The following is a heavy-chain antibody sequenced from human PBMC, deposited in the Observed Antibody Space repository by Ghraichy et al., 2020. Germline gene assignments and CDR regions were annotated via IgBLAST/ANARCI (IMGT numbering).Heavy chain of an antibody. CDR1: GFAFTSYT. D-gene: IGHD5-12*01. CDR3: ARGAVATTLDY. V-gene: IGHV3-21*01. Sequence: GGSLRLSCAASGFAFTSYTMNWVRQAPGKGLEWVSSISTSSTSIDYPDSVRGRFAISRDNAKNSLYLQMNSLSAEDTAVYYCARGAVATTLDYWGQGTLVTVSS. CDR2: ISTSSTSI. J-gene: IGHJ4*02.